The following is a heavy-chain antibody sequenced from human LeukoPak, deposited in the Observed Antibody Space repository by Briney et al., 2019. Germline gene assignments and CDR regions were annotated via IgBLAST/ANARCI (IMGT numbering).Heavy chain of an antibody. CDR3: ARLNQAFDI. J-gene: IGHJ3*02. V-gene: IGHV4-59*08. CDR1: GGSISSYY. Sequence: SETLSLTCTVSGGSISSYYWSWIRQPPGKGLEWIGYIYYSGSTNYNPSLKSRVTISVDTSKNQFSLKLSSVTAADTAVHYCARLNQAFDIWGQGTMVTVSS. CDR2: IYYSGST.